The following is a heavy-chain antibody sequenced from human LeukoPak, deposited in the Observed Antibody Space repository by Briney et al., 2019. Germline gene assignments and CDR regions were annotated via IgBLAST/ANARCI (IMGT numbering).Heavy chain of an antibody. CDR3: ANPHYYDSSGYYYAY. CDR2: ISGSGGST. D-gene: IGHD3-22*01. J-gene: IGHJ4*02. V-gene: IGHV3-23*01. CDR1: GFTFSSYA. Sequence: PGGSLRLSCAASGFTFSSYAMSWVRQAPGKGLDWVSAISGSGGSTYYADSVKGRFTISRDNSKNTLYLQMNSLRAEDTAVYYCANPHYYDSSGYYYAYWGQGTLVTVSS.